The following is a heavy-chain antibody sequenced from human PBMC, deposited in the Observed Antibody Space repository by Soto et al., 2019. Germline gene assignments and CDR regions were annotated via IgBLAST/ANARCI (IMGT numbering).Heavy chain of an antibody. CDR1: GFTFTSYW. V-gene: IGHV5-51*01. D-gene: IGHD6-19*01. Sequence: GESLKISCKGSGFTFTSYWIAWVRQMPGKGLEWMGIIYPGDSDSSYSPSFQGQVTISADKSINTAYLHWSSLKASDTAIYYCATLSNALSVAGQSGRFEHWRYATLF. CDR3: ATLSNALSVAGQSGRFEH. CDR2: IYPGDSDS. J-gene: IGHJ5*02.